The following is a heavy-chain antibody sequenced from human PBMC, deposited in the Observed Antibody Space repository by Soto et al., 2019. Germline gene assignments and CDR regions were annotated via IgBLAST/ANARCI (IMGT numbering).Heavy chain of an antibody. V-gene: IGHV1-46*01. CDR1: GYKFINHY. CDR2: INPNGGGT. D-gene: IGHD6-25*01. J-gene: IGHJ4*02. Sequence: QVQLVQSGAEVKKPGASVKVSCKASGYKFINHYMHWVRQAPGVGLEWMGIINPNGGGTDYAQKFQDKATMTNDTYMNTVHMELSSLTSEDTAVDFCARDSSASATSSSFDNWGQGTLVSVSP. CDR3: ARDSSASATSSSFDN.